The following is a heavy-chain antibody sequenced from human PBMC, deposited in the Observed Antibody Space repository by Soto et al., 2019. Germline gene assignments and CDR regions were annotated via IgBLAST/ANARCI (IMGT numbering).Heavy chain of an antibody. CDR2: ITATFGAV. D-gene: IGHD6-6*01. V-gene: IGHV1-69*12. CDR1: GGTFSSSA. J-gene: IGHJ5*02. CDR3: ALDRRTSSLGFDP. Sequence: QVQLVQSGAEVKKVGSSVKVSCKGSGGTFSSSAMSWMRQAPGQGLELMGGITATFGAVNYAQKFQGRLTITADEFTDTAYMELSSLTSEDSAVYYCALDRRTSSLGFDPWGQGTLVSVSS.